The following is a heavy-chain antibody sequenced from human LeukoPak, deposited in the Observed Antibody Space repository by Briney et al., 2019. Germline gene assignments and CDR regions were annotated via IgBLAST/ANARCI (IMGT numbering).Heavy chain of an antibody. Sequence: GGSLTLSCAASGFTFSSYGMHWVRQAPGKGLEWVAFIRYDGSNKYYADSVKSRFTISRDNSKNTLYLQMNSLRAEDTAVYYCAKLYSSSSLDYWGQGTLVTVSS. CDR1: GFTFSSYG. CDR2: IRYDGSNK. J-gene: IGHJ4*02. V-gene: IGHV3-30*02. D-gene: IGHD6-13*01. CDR3: AKLYSSSSLDY.